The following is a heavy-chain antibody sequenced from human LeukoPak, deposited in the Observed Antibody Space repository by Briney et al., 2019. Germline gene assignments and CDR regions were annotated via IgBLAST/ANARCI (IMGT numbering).Heavy chain of an antibody. Sequence: AASVKVSCKASGYTFTSYDINWVRQPTGQGLEWMGWMNPNSGNTGYAQKFQGRVTMTRNTSISTAYMELSSLGSEDTAVYYCARKRSRGYYYYGMDVWGQGTTVTVSS. J-gene: IGHJ6*02. V-gene: IGHV1-8*01. CDR3: ARKRSRGYYYYGMDV. CDR2: MNPNSGNT. CDR1: GYTFTSYD.